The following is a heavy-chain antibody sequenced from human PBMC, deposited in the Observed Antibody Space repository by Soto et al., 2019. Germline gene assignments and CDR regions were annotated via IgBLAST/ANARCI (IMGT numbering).Heavy chain of an antibody. CDR2: ISSNGGST. D-gene: IGHD3-3*01. CDR1: GFTFSSYA. J-gene: IGHJ5*02. V-gene: IGHV3-64D*08. CDR3: VKDFYDFWSGFGYWFDP. Sequence: PGGSLRLSCSASGFTFSSYAMHWVRQAPGKGLEYVSAISSNGGSTYYADSVKGRFTISRDNSKNTLYPQMSSLRAEDTAVYYCVKDFYDFWSGFGYWFDPWGQGTLVTVSS.